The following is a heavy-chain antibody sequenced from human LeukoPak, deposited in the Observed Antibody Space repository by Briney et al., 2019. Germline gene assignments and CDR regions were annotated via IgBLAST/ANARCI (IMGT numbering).Heavy chain of an antibody. CDR1: GYTFTGYY. J-gene: IGHJ4*02. V-gene: IGHV1-2*02. CDR2: INPNSGGT. D-gene: IGHD3-22*01. Sequence: GASVKVSCEASGYTFTGYYMHWVRQAPGQGLEWMGWINPNSGGTNYAQKFQGRVTMTRDTSISTAYMELSRLRSDDTAVYYCARESDSSGYIGYWGQGTLVTVSS. CDR3: ARESDSSGYIGY.